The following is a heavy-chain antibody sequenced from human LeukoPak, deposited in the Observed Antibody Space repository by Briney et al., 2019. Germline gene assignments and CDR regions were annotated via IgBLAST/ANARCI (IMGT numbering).Heavy chain of an antibody. CDR1: GFTFGDYA. V-gene: IGHV3-43D*03. CDR2: ISWDGGST. CDR3: AKDGLEPLSGYNWKSYYYYYYMDV. D-gene: IGHD1-1*01. Sequence: QTGGSLRLSCTASGFTFGDYAMSWFRQAPGKGLEWVSLISWDGGSTYYADSVKGRFTISRDNSKNSLYLQMNSLRAEDTALYYCAKDGLEPLSGYNWKSYYYYYYMDVWGKGTTVTVSS. J-gene: IGHJ6*03.